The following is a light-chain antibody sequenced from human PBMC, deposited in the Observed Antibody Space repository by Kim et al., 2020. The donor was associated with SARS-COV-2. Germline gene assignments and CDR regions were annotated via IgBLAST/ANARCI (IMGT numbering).Light chain of an antibody. CDR1: GLRTHY. J-gene: IGLJ2*01. CDR3: CSRDSSGNHRI. Sequence: LGQTVRSTCQGDGLRTHYASWDQQKPGQAPILVMYAKTNRPSGIPDRFSGSASGNTASLTITGAQAEDEADYYCCSRDSSGNHRIFAGVTTLTVL. CDR2: AKT. V-gene: IGLV3-19*01.